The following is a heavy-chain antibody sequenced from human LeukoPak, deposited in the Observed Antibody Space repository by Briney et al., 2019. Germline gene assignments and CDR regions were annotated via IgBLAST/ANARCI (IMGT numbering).Heavy chain of an antibody. J-gene: IGHJ6*02. CDR1: GGTFSSYA. CDR2: IIPILGIA. CDR3: ARDFHSSSWYDYYYGMDV. Sequence: ASVKVSCKASGGTFSSYAISWVRQAPGQGLEWMGRIIPILGIANYAQKFQGRVTITADKSTSTAYMELSSLRSEDTAVYYCARDFHSSSWYDYYYGMDVWGQGTTVTVSS. V-gene: IGHV1-69*04. D-gene: IGHD6-13*01.